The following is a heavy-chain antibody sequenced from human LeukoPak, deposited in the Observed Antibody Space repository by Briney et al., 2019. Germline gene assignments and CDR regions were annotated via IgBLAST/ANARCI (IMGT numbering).Heavy chain of an antibody. CDR3: ARLSETAAYYYTTGYYYLGY. J-gene: IGHJ4*02. Sequence: GASVKVSCKASGYTFGSYDINWVRKATGQGLEWMGWMNPGGGNSGCAQKFQGRVTMTRDTSISTAYMELSGLRSEDTAVYYCARLSETAAYYYTTGYYYLGYWGQGTLVTVDS. CDR2: MNPGGGNS. CDR1: GYTFGSYD. V-gene: IGHV1-8*02. D-gene: IGHD3-9*01.